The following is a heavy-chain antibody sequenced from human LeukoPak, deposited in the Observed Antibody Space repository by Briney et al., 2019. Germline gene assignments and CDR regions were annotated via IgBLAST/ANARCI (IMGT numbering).Heavy chain of an antibody. CDR3: ARTSYDFWSGYGVFFDY. V-gene: IGHV1-8*03. D-gene: IGHD3-3*01. CDR1: GYTFTSYD. J-gene: IGHJ4*02. Sequence: GASVKVSCKASGYTFTSYDINWVRQATGQGLEWMGWMNPNSGNTGYAQKSQGRVTITRNTSISTAYMELSSLRSEDTAVYYCARTSYDFWSGYGVFFDYWGQGTLVTVSS. CDR2: MNPNSGNT.